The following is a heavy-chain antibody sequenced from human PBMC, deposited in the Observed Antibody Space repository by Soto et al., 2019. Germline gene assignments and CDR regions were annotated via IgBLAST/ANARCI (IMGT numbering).Heavy chain of an antibody. D-gene: IGHD3-9*01. CDR3: ARRVYYDILTGLSRGFDP. CDR2: IYYSGST. Sequence: PSETMSLTCTVDGGSISGFYWGWIRQPPGKGLEWIGYIYYSGSTNFNPSLKIRVTMPVDTSKNQFSLRLSSVTAADTAVYYCARRVYYDILTGLSRGFDPCGQGTLVTVSS. J-gene: IGHJ5*02. V-gene: IGHV4-59*01. CDR1: GGSISGFY.